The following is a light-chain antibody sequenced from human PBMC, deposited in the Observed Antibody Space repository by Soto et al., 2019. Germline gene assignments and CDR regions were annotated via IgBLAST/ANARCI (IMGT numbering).Light chain of an antibody. CDR2: GAS. CDR3: QQYNNWPLT. CDR1: ARLLHKNGYN. Sequence: IVMTQSPLSLSVTPGEPSSVSCMSSARLLHKNGYNYVDWYQQKPGQAPRLLIYGASTRATGVPARFSGGGSGTEFTLTITSLQSEDFAVYWCQQYNNWPLTFGPGTRLEIK. J-gene: IGKJ5*01. V-gene: IGKV3D-15*01.